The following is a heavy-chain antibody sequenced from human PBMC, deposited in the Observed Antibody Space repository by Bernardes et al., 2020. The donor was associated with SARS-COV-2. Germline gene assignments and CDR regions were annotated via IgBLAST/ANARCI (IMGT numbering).Heavy chain of an antibody. CDR2: ISSTGVYI. V-gene: IGHV3-21*01. J-gene: IGHJ3*01. D-gene: IGHD3-9*01. CDR3: ARDVGGTDWRFGFDV. CDR1: GFTFSDYL. Sequence: GGSLRLSRAASGFTFSDYLINWFRQAPGKGLEWVSSISSTGVYIYYGDSVRGRFTTSRDNTRKSVYLQMESLSSEDTAVYYCARDVGGTDWRFGFDVWGTGTMVHVS.